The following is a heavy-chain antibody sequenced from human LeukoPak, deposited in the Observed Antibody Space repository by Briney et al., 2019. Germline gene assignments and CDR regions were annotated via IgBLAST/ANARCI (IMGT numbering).Heavy chain of an antibody. V-gene: IGHV3-7*01. CDR2: IKQDGSEK. CDR3: SVLGEKDYFDY. J-gene: IGHJ4*02. CDR1: GFTFSSYW. D-gene: IGHD2-15*01. Sequence: GGSLRLSCAASGFTFSSYWMSWVRQAPGKGLEWVANIKQDGSEKYYVDSVKGRFTISRDNAKNSLYLQMNSLRAEDTAVYYCSVLGEKDYFDYWGQGTLVTVSS.